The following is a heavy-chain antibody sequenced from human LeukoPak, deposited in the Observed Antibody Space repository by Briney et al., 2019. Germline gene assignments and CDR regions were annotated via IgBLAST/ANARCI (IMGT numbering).Heavy chain of an antibody. V-gene: IGHV3-21*01. CDR2: ISSSSSYI. D-gene: IGHD3-10*01. CDR3: ARYNYGSGTSFDP. CDR1: GFTFSSYS. Sequence: PGGSLRLSRAASGFTFSSYSMNWVRQAPGKGLEWVSSISSSSSYIYYADSVKGRFTISRDNAKNSLYLQMSSLRGEDTAVYYCARYNYGSGTSFDPWGQGTLVTVSS. J-gene: IGHJ5*02.